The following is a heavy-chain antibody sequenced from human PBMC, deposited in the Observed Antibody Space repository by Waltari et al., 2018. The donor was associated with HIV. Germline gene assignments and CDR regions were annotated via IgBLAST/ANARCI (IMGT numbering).Heavy chain of an antibody. Sequence: EVQLVESGGGFVQPGGSLRLSRAAFGLTFRSYWSYLVRPAPGKGLVWVLRTNSDGNSTNYADSVKGRFTISRDNAKNTLYLQMSSLRAEDTAVYYCARAADCSSSSCPRAFDIWGQGTMVTVSS. J-gene: IGHJ3*02. V-gene: IGHV3-74*01. CDR1: GLTFRSYW. CDR3: ARAADCSSSSCPRAFDI. D-gene: IGHD2-2*01. CDR2: TNSDGNST.